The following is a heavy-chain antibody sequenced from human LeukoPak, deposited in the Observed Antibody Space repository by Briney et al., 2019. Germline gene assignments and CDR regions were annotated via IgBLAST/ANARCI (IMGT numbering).Heavy chain of an antibody. D-gene: IGHD6-19*01. CDR1: GYSFTSYW. V-gene: IGHV5-10-1*01. CDR2: IDPSDSYT. J-gene: IGHJ2*01. Sequence: GESLKISCKGSGYSFTSYWISWVRQMPGKGLEWMGRIDPSDSYTNYSPSFQGHVTISADKFISTAYLQWSSLKASDTAMYYCARHDGWLSHYWYFDLWGRGTLVTVSS. CDR3: ARHDGWLSHYWYFDL.